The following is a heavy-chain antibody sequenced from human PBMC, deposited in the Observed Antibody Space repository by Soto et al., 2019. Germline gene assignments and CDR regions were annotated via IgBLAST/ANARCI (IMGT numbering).Heavy chain of an antibody. Sequence: QVQLVESGGGVVQPGRSLTLSCAASGFSLNSYAMHWVRQAPGKGLEWVAVISYDGSNKFYGDSVKGRFTISRDKSKNTVYLQMDSMRTEDTDVYYCVSDCSSHTCYRQGGMDVWGQGTTVTVSS. CDR2: ISYDGSNK. V-gene: IGHV3-30-3*01. D-gene: IGHD2-2*02. J-gene: IGHJ6*02. CDR1: GFSLNSYA. CDR3: VSDCSSHTCYRQGGMDV.